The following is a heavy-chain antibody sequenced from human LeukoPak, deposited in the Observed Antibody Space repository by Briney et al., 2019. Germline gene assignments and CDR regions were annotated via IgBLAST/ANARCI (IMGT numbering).Heavy chain of an antibody. CDR3: ARTVGFTNYGMDV. Sequence: GGSLRLSCAASGFTFISYWMHWVRQAPGKGLVWVSRINSDGSSTSYADSVRGRFTISRDNAKNTLYLQMNSLRAEDTAVYYCARTVGFTNYGMDVWGQGTTVTVSS. CDR1: GFTFISYW. CDR2: INSDGSST. J-gene: IGHJ6*02. D-gene: IGHD3-3*01. V-gene: IGHV3-74*01.